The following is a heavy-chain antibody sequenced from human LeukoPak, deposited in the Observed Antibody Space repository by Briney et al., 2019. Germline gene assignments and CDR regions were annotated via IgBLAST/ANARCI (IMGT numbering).Heavy chain of an antibody. CDR1: GGTFSSYA. CDR3: ARVVVDIVATIERRGYYYYYMDV. J-gene: IGHJ6*03. CDR2: IIPIFGTA. V-gene: IGHV1-69*05. Sequence: SVTVSCKASGGTFSSYAISWVRQAPGQGLEWMGGIIPIFGTANYAQKFQGRVTITTDESTSTAYMELSSLRSEDTAVYYCARVVVDIVATIERRGYYYYYMDVWGKGTTVTVSS. D-gene: IGHD5-12*01.